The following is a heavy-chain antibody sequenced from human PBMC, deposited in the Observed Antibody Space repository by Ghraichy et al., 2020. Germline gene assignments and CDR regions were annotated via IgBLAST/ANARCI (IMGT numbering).Heavy chain of an antibody. Sequence: KFQGRVTMTRDTSISTVYLEMSWLRSDDTAVFYCARYDPHPSDYFDSWGQGTLVTVSS. V-gene: IGHV1-2*02. J-gene: IGHJ4*02. CDR3: ARYDPHPSDYFDS. D-gene: IGHD1-1*01.